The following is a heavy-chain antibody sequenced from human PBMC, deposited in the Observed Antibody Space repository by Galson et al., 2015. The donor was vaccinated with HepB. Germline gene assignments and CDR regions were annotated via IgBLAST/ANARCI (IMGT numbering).Heavy chain of an antibody. V-gene: IGHV1-69*02. J-gene: IGHJ3*02. CDR3: ARLSKFRFLANAFDI. CDR1: GGTFGYYT. CDR2: VIPISGVT. D-gene: IGHD3-3*01. Sequence: SVKVSCKASGGTFGYYTINWVRQAPGQGLEWMGRVIPISGVTNYAQRFQGRVTITADRSTSTAYVVLSSLGSQDTGVYYCARLSKFRFLANAFDIWGQGTMVTVSS.